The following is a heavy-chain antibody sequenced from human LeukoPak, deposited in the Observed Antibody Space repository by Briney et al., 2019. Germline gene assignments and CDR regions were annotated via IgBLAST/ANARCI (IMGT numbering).Heavy chain of an antibody. CDR3: ATATLINYYGSGSYSY. CDR2: FDPEDGET. CDR1: GYTLTELS. J-gene: IGHJ4*02. Sequence: ASVKVSCKVSGYTLTELSMHWVRQAPGKGLEWMGGFDPEDGETIYAQKFQGRVTMTEDTSTDTAHMELSSLRSEDTAVYYCATATLINYYGSGSYSYWGQGTLVTVSS. D-gene: IGHD3-10*01. V-gene: IGHV1-24*01.